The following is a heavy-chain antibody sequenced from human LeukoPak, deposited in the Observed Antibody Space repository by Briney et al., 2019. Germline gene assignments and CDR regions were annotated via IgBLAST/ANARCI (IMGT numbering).Heavy chain of an antibody. CDR3: ARHGCSSTSCPLDY. CDR2: IYYSGSA. Sequence: PSETLSLTCTVSGDSISSSSYYWGWIRQPPGKGLEWIGSIYYSGSAYYNPSLKSRVTISVDTSKNQFSLKLSSVTAADAAVYYCARHGCSSTSCPLDYWGQGTLVTVSS. D-gene: IGHD2-2*01. CDR1: GDSISSSSYY. J-gene: IGHJ4*02. V-gene: IGHV4-39*01.